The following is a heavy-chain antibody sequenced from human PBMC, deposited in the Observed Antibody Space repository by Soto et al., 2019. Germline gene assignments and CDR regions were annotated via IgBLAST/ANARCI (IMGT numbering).Heavy chain of an antibody. CDR1: GFTFSSYA. V-gene: IGHV3-64D*06. CDR3: VKSRGGNNFDFFD. J-gene: IGHJ4*02. D-gene: IGHD5-12*01. CDR2: IRGNGGPP. Sequence: GGSLRLSCSASGFTFSSYAMHWVRQAPGKGLEYVSGIRGNGGPPFYADSVKGRFTISRDNSKNTLYLQMSSLGADDTAVYYCVKSRGGNNFDFFDWGQGALVTVSS.